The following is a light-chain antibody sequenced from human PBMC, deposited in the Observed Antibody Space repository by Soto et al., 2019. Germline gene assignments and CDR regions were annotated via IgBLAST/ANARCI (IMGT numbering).Light chain of an antibody. CDR3: QQQGT. CDR2: AAS. Sequence: EIVLTQSPGTLSLSPGERATLSCRASRSLSSSYVVWYQQKPGQAPRLLIYAASRRATGIPDRFSGSGSATAYTLTIRRLEPEDFAVYYCQQQGTFGQGTKLEIK. J-gene: IGKJ2*01. V-gene: IGKV3-20*01. CDR1: RSLSSSY.